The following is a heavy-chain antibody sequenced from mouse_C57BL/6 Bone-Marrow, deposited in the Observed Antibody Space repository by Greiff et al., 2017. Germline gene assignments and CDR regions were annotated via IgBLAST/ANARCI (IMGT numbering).Heavy chain of an antibody. D-gene: IGHD1-1*01. CDR1: GYTFTSYW. CDR3: ERKTTVVAPDYYFDY. CDR2: ISPGSGST. V-gene: IGHV1-55*01. Sequence: QVQLQQPGAELVKPGASVKMSCKASGYTFTSYWLTWVKQRPGQGLEWIGDISPGSGSTNYNEKFKSKATLTVDTSSSTAYMQLSSLKSEDSAVYYCERKTTVVAPDYYFDYWGQGTTLTVSS. J-gene: IGHJ2*01.